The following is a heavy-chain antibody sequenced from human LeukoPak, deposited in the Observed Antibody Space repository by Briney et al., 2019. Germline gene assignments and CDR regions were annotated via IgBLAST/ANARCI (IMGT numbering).Heavy chain of an antibody. D-gene: IGHD2-21*02. CDR1: GFTFSSYS. V-gene: IGHV3-21*01. CDR3: ARDTGDSRTVAAYYFDY. Sequence: GGPLRLSCAASGFTFSSYSMNWVRQAPGKGLEWVSSISSSSYIYYADSVKGRFTISRDNAKNSLYLQMNSLRAENTAVYYCARDTGDSRTVAAYYFDYWGQGTLVTVS. J-gene: IGHJ4*02. CDR2: ISSSSYI.